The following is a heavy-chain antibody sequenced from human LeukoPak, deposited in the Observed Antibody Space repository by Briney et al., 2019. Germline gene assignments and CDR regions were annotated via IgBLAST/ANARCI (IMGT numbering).Heavy chain of an antibody. V-gene: IGHV3-7*01. Sequence: GGSLRLSCEGSGFSFSEYWMSWVRQAPGKGLEWVANIQPHGREKYFVDSVKDRFAISRDNAKNSLYLQMNSLRAEDTAVYYCAKVLSSTSRLTPFDFWGQGTLVTVSS. J-gene: IGHJ4*02. CDR2: IQPHGREK. D-gene: IGHD6-13*01. CDR1: GFSFSEYW. CDR3: AKVLSSTSRLTPFDF.